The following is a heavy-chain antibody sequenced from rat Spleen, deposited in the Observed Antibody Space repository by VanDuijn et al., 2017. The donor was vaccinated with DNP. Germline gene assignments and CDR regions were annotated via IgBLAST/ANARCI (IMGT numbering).Heavy chain of an antibody. D-gene: IGHD1-9*01. Sequence: EVQLQESGPGLVKPSQSLSLTCSVTGYSITSNYWGWIRKFPGNKMEYIGHISYSGSTNYNPSLKSRFSITRDTSKNQFFLQLNSVTTDDTATYYCARWNYYGYNGFDYWGQGVMVTVSS. CDR2: ISYSGST. J-gene: IGHJ2*01. CDR1: GYSITSNY. CDR3: ARWNYYGYNGFDY. V-gene: IGHV3-1*01.